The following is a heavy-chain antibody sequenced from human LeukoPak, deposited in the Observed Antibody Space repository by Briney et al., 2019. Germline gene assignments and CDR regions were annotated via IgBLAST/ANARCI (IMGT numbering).Heavy chain of an antibody. V-gene: IGHV4-39*01. J-gene: IGHJ4*02. CDR3: ARHSRSVDYGSGSYTWDY. D-gene: IGHD3-10*01. Sequence: PSETLSLTCTVSGGSISSIIYYWGWTRQPPGKGLEWIGTIYYSRSTYYNVSLKSRVTISVDTSRNQFSLKLSSVTAADTAVYYCARHSRSVDYGSGSYTWDYWGQGTLVTVSS. CDR2: IYYSRST. CDR1: GGSISSIIYY.